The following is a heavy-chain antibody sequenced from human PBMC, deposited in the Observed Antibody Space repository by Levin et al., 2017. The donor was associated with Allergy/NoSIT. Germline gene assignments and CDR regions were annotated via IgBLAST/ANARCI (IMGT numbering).Heavy chain of an antibody. D-gene: IGHD3-16*01. CDR3: QIPIMITFGGDLLDV. V-gene: IGHV1-69*04. J-gene: IGHJ6*02. CDR2: IIPILGIA. Sequence: PSASVKVSCKASGGTFSSYAISWVRQAPGQGLEWMGRIIPILGIANYAQKFQGRVTITADKSTSTAYMELSSLRSEDTAVYYCQIPIMITFGGDLLDVWGQGTTVTVSS. CDR1: GGTFSSYA.